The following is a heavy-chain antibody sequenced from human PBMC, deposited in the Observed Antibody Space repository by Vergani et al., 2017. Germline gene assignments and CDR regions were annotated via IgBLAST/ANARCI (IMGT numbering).Heavy chain of an antibody. CDR3: AGVNYDDGSGYSVVYYYYGMDV. J-gene: IGHJ6*02. CDR1: GFTFSDYY. CDR2: ISSSSSYT. Sequence: QVQLVESGGGLVKPGGSLRLSCAASGFTFSDYYMSWIRQAPGKGLEWVSYISSSSSYTNYADSVKGRFTISRYNANNSLYQQMISLRAEDTAVYYCAGVNYDDGSGYSVVYYYYGMDVWGQGTTVTVSS. D-gene: IGHD3-22*01. V-gene: IGHV3-11*06.